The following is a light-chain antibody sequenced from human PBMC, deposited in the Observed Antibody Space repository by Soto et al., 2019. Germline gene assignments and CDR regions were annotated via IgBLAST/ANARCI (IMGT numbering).Light chain of an antibody. Sequence: EIVMTQSPATLSLSPGERAALSCRAGQSINSELAWYQQKPGQPPRLLIYGASTRATGVPARFTGSESGSEFTLTISGLQSEDFAAYYCKQGHNWPLTFGQGTRLEI. V-gene: IGKV3-15*01. CDR2: GAS. CDR1: QSINSE. CDR3: KQGHNWPLT. J-gene: IGKJ2*01.